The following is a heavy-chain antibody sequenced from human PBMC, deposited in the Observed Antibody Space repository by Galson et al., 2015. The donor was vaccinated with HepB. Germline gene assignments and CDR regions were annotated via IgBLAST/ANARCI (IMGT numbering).Heavy chain of an antibody. CDR2: LYSGGST. CDR1: GFTVSSNY. V-gene: IGHV3-66*02. J-gene: IGHJ6*02. D-gene: IGHD5-24*01. Sequence: SLRLSCAASGFTVSSNYMSWVRQAPGKGLEWVSILYSGGSTYNADSVKDRFIISRDNSKNTLYLQMNSLRVEDTAVYYCARARDGYNYYYYGMDVWGQGTTITVSS. CDR3: ARARDGYNYYYYGMDV.